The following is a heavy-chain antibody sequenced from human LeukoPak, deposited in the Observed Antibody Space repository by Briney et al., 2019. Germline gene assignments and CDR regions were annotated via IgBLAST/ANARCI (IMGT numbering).Heavy chain of an antibody. V-gene: IGHV3-21*01. Sequence: PGGSLRLSCAASGFTFSSYSMNWVRQAPGKGLEWVSSISSSSYIYYADSVKGRFTISRDNAKNSLYLQMNSLRAEDTAVYFCARDSDSSSWYRDSVGQTYFDYWGQGTLVTVSS. J-gene: IGHJ4*02. D-gene: IGHD6-13*01. CDR3: ARDSDSSSWYRDSVGQTYFDY. CDR2: ISSSSYI. CDR1: GFTFSSYS.